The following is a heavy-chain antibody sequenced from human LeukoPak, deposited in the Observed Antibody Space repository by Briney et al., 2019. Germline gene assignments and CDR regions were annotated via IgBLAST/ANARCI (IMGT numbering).Heavy chain of an antibody. J-gene: IGHJ4*02. CDR1: GYSISSGYY. V-gene: IGHV4-38-2*02. Sequence: SETLSLTCTVSGYSISSGYYWGWIRQPPGKGLEWIGYIYYSGSTNYSPSLKSRVTISVDTSKNQFSLKLRSVTAADTAVYYCASRYSSGWNFDYWGQGTLVTVSS. CDR3: ASRYSSGWNFDY. CDR2: IYYSGST. D-gene: IGHD6-19*01.